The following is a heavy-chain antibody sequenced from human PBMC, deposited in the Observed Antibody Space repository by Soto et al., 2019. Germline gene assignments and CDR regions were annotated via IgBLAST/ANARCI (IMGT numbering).Heavy chain of an antibody. CDR1: GFTFSSYA. Sequence: QVQLVESGGGVVQPGRSLRLSCAASGFTFSSYAMHWVRQAPGKGLEWVAVISYDGSNKYYADSVKGRFTISRDNSKNTLYLQMNGLRAEDTAVYYCAREGSSWFHGGDYWGQGTLVTVSS. CDR2: ISYDGSNK. CDR3: AREGSSWFHGGDY. D-gene: IGHD6-13*01. V-gene: IGHV3-30-3*01. J-gene: IGHJ4*02.